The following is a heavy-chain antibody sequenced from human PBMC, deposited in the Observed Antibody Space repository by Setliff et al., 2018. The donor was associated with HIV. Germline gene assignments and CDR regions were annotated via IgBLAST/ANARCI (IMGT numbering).Heavy chain of an antibody. CDR3: ARETEAGTFDY. J-gene: IGHJ4*02. CDR2: IQHSGRT. CDR1: GGSFSGYC. Sequence: PSETLSLTCAVYGGSFSGYCWSWIRQPPGKGLEWIGEIQHSGRTNYTPSLKSRVTVSVDTSKNQCSLKVSSVTAADTAVYYCARETEAGTFDYWGQGTLVAVSS. D-gene: IGHD6-19*01. V-gene: IGHV4-34*01.